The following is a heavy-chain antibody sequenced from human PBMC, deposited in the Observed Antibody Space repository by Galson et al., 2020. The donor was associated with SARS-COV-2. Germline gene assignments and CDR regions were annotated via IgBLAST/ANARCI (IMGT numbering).Heavy chain of an antibody. J-gene: IGHJ6*03. Sequence: RESLKISCEASGFTINTLAMSWVRQATGKGAQWVAGISVNGNTYYTESVKGRFTISRDTSTNTVYLQMNDLRAEDTAFYYCAKGRQWLGYYMDVWGKGITVTISS. CDR2: ISVNGNT. CDR3: AKGRQWLGYYMDV. V-gene: IGHV3-23*01. CDR1: GFTINTLA. D-gene: IGHD6-19*01.